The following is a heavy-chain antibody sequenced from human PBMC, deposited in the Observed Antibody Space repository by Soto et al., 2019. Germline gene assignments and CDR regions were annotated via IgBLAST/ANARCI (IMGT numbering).Heavy chain of an antibody. D-gene: IGHD2-15*01. Sequence: SETLSLTCTVSGGSISSSSYYWGWIRQPPGKGLEWIGSIYYSGSTYYNPSLKSRVTISVDTSKNQFSLKLSSVTAADTAVYYCARDGYCSGGSCYFVWGQGTLVTVSS. J-gene: IGHJ4*02. CDR2: IYYSGST. CDR3: ARDGYCSGGSCYFV. CDR1: GGSISSSSYY. V-gene: IGHV4-39*02.